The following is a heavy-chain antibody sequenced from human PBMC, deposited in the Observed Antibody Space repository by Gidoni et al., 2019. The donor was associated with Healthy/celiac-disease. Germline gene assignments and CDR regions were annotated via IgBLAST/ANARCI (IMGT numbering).Heavy chain of an antibody. CDR2: IYHSGST. V-gene: IGHV4-30-2*01. CDR3: ARGYDYVWGSYRPDMYAFDI. CDR1: GGSISSGGYS. Sequence: QLQLQESGSGLVKPSQTLSLTCAVSGGSISSGGYSWSWIRQPPGKGLEWIGYIYHSGSTYYNPSLKSRVTISVDRSKNQFSLKLSSVTAADTAVYYCARGYDYVWGSYRPDMYAFDIWGQGTMVTVSS. D-gene: IGHD3-16*02. J-gene: IGHJ3*02.